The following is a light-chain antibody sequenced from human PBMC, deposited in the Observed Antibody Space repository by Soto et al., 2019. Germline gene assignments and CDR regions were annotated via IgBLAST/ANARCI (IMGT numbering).Light chain of an antibody. Sequence: VLTQSPATLSLSAGERAALSCRASRTISNHLAWYQQRPGRAPRLLIDDASKRAAGVPDRFSGSGSGADFTLSFSSLEPEDLAVYDCQHREAFGQGTLLEI. CDR3: QHREA. CDR2: DAS. V-gene: IGKV3-11*01. CDR1: RTISNH. J-gene: IGKJ5*01.